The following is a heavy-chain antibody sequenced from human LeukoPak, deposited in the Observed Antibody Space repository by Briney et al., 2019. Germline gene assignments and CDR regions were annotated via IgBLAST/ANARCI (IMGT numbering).Heavy chain of an antibody. D-gene: IGHD3-9*01. CDR3: ARAFGWLNAFDI. J-gene: IGHJ3*02. CDR2: LNSNSGNT. CDR1: GYTFTSYY. Sequence: ASVKVSCKASGYTFTSYYMHWVRQAPGQGLEWMGWLNSNSGNTGYAQKFQGRVTMTRNTSISTAYMELSSLRSEDTAVYYCARAFGWLNAFDIWGQGTMVTISS. V-gene: IGHV1-8*02.